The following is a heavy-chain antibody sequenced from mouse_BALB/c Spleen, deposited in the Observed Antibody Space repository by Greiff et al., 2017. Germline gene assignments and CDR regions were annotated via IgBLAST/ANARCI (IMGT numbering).Heavy chain of an antibody. CDR3: ARSADGYYPD. J-gene: IGHJ4*01. D-gene: IGHD2-3*01. CDR2: IDPSDSYT. CDR1: GYTFTSYW. V-gene: IGHV1-69*02. Sequence: VQLQQPGAELVKPGASVKLSCKASGYTFTSYWMHWVKQRPGQGLEWIGEIDPSDSYTNYNQKFKGKATLTVDKSSSTAYMQLSSLTSEDSAVYYCARSADGYYPDWGQGTSVTVSA.